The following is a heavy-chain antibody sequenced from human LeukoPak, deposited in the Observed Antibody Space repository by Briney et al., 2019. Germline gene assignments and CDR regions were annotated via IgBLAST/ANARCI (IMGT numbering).Heavy chain of an antibody. CDR3: IRDLFDDYSLDY. Sequence: GGSLRLSCAASGFTFSSYAMTWVRQASGKGLEWVSSISGSGGSTSYAVSVKGRFTISRDNSKNTLYLQMNSLRAEDTALYYCIRDLFDDYSLDYWGQGALVTVSS. V-gene: IGHV3-23*01. J-gene: IGHJ4*02. CDR1: GFTFSSYA. CDR2: ISGSGGST. D-gene: IGHD4-11*01.